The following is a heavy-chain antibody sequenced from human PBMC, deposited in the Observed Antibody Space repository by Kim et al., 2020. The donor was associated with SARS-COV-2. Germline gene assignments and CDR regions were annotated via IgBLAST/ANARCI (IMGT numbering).Heavy chain of an antibody. CDR2: INTGNGDT. V-gene: IGHV1-3*04. J-gene: IGHJ6*02. Sequence: ASVKVSCKASGYTLSSYSMHWVRQAPGQGLEWMGWINTGNGDTKCPQKFQGRITITRDTSASTGYMELSSLTSEDTAVYYCARDLAAGGYYRYGMDVGGQGTTVKVSS. CDR1: GYTLSSYS. CDR3: ARDLAAGGYYRYGMDV. D-gene: IGHD6-13*01.